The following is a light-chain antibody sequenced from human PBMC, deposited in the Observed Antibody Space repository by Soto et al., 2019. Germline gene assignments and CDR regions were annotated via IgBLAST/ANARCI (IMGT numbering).Light chain of an antibody. J-gene: IGLJ1*01. CDR2: EVN. CDR3: SSYAGSSNV. Sequence: QSALTQPPSASGSPGQSVALSCTGTSTDVGGYNYVSWYQQHPGKAPKLMIYEVNKRPSGVPDRFSGSKSGNTASLTVSGVQSEDEADYYCSSYAGSSNVFGTGTKVTVL. V-gene: IGLV2-8*01. CDR1: STDVGGYNY.